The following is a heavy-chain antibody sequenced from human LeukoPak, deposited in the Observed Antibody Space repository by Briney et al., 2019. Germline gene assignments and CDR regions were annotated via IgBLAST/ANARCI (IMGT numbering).Heavy chain of an antibody. CDR2: IDPNTGGT. D-gene: IGHD3-10*01. J-gene: IGHJ3*02. Sequence: ASVKVSCKASGYTFSDSYMHWVRQAPGQGLEWMGWIDPNTGGTNYAQKFQGRVTMTRVTSISTAYMELSRLRSDDTAVYYCARDRYYGSGRGAFDIWGQGTMVTVSS. CDR3: ARDRYYGSGRGAFDI. CDR1: GYTFSDSY. V-gene: IGHV1-2*02.